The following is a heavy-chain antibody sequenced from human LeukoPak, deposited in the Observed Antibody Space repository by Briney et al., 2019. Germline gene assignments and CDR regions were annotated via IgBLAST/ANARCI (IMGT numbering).Heavy chain of an antibody. Sequence: GGSLKISFKGSGCLFTSYWIGWARRMPGKGREWMGIIYPGDSDTRYSPSFQGQGNISSDKSINTAYLQWSSLKASDTAMYYCARRSGRSSGWYLANDYWGQGTLVTVSS. CDR3: ARRSGRSSGWYLANDY. CDR2: IYPGDSDT. D-gene: IGHD6-19*01. CDR1: GCLFTSYW. J-gene: IGHJ4*02. V-gene: IGHV5-51*01.